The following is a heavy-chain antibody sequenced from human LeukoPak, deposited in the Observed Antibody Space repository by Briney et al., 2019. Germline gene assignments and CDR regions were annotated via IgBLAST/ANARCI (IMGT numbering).Heavy chain of an antibody. CDR3: ARREANVVITPYNWFDP. Sequence: SETLSLTCAVYGGSFSGYYWSWIRQPPGKGLEWIGEINHSGSTNYNPSLKSRVTISVDTSKNQFSLKLSSVTAADTAVYYCARREANVVITPYNWFDPWGQGTLVTVSS. J-gene: IGHJ5*02. D-gene: IGHD3-22*01. V-gene: IGHV4-34*01. CDR1: GGSFSGYY. CDR2: INHSGST.